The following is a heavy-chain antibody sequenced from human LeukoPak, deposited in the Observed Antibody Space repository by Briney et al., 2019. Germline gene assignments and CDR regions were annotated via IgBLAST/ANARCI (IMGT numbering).Heavy chain of an antibody. D-gene: IGHD5-12*01. Sequence: SETLSLTYAVSGGPFSGYYWSWIRQPPGKGLEWIGEISHSGSTNYSPSLKSRVTISVDTSKNQFSLNLSSVTAADTAVYYCARALVRATMVWYFDLWGRGTLVTVSS. CDR2: ISHSGST. CDR1: GGPFSGYY. V-gene: IGHV4-34*01. J-gene: IGHJ2*01. CDR3: ARALVRATMVWYFDL.